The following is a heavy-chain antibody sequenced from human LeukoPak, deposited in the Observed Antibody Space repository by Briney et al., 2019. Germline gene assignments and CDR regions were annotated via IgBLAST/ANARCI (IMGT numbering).Heavy chain of an antibody. J-gene: IGHJ5*02. V-gene: IGHV3-7*01. CDR2: IKQDGSEK. Sequence: PGGSLRLSCAASGFTFSSYWMSWVRQAPGKGLEWVAKIKQDGSEKYYVDSVKGGFTISRDNAKNSLYLQINSLRAEETAVYHCAREWLTRSYNWLDPWGQGTLVTVSS. D-gene: IGHD3-22*01. CDR1: GFTFSSYW. CDR3: AREWLTRSYNWLDP.